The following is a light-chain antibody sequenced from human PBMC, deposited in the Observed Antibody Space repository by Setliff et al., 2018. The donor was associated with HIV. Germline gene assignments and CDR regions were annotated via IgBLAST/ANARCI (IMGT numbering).Light chain of an antibody. CDR2: NNN. CDR1: SSNIGSNT. J-gene: IGLJ1*01. CDR3: AAWHDSLNGYV. V-gene: IGLV1-44*01. Sequence: QSVLTQPPSASGTPGQRVTISCSGSSSNIGSNTVNWYQQLPGTAPKLLIYNNNQRPSGVPDRFSGSKSGTSASLAISGLQSEDEADYYCAAWHDSLNGYVFGAGTKV.